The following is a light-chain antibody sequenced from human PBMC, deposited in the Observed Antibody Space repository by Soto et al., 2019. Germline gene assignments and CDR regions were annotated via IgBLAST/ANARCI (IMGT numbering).Light chain of an antibody. CDR3: QQSYSTHLT. J-gene: IGKJ4*01. CDR1: QSISSY. Sequence: DIQMTQSPSSLSASVGDRVTITCRASQSISSYLNWYQQKPGKAPKLLIYAASSLQSGVPSRFSGSGSGTDFTLTISSLQPEDSATYYCQQSYSTHLTFGGGTKVEIK. V-gene: IGKV1-39*01. CDR2: AAS.